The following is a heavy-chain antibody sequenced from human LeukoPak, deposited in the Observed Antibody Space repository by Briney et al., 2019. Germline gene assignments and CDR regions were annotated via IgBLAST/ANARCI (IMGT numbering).Heavy chain of an antibody. V-gene: IGHV4-59*01. J-gene: IGHJ4*02. CDR3: AREGVGATH. CDR2: IYYSGST. CDR1: GGSISSYY. Sequence: PSETLSLTCTVSGGSISSYYWSWIRQPPGKGLEWIGYIYYSGSTNYNPSLRSRVNISVDTCKKQFSLKLSSVTAADTAVYYCAREGVGATHWGQGTLVTVSS. D-gene: IGHD1-26*01.